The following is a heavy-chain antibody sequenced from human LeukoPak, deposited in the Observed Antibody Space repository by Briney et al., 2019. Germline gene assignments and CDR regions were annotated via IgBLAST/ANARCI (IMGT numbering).Heavy chain of an antibody. CDR3: ATWRTAKTGFDY. D-gene: IGHD1-1*01. J-gene: IGHJ4*02. V-gene: IGHV4-39*01. CDR1: GCSISNNNYY. Sequence: PSETLSLTCTVSGCSISNNNYYWAWIRQPPGKGLECIGSIYYSGSHYYNPSLKSRVTISVDTSKNQFSLRLSSVTAADTAVYYCATWRTAKTGFDYWGQGTLVTVSS. CDR2: IYYSGSH.